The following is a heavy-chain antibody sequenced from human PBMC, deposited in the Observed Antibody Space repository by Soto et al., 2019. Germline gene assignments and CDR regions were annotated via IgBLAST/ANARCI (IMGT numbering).Heavy chain of an antibody. CDR3: ASVPLLRYFDCWYFDL. CDR1: GYTFTGYY. Sequence: QVQLVQSGAEVKKPGASVKVSCKASGYTFTGYYMHWVRQAPGQGLEWMGWINPNSGGTNYAQKFQGWVTMTRDTPISTAYMELSRLRSDDTAVYYCASVPLLRYFDCWYFDLWGRGTLVTVSS. D-gene: IGHD3-9*01. J-gene: IGHJ2*01. CDR2: INPNSGGT. V-gene: IGHV1-2*04.